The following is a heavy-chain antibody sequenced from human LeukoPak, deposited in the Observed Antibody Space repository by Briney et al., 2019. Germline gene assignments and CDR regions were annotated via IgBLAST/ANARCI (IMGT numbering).Heavy chain of an antibody. CDR1: GFIFSSYG. CDR3: ARQSQAYYDFWSGYAREAFDI. V-gene: IGHV3-20*04. CDR2: INWNGGST. Sequence: GGSLRLSCAASGFIFSSYGMSWVRQAPGKGLEWVSGINWNGGSTGYADSVKGRFTISRDNAKNSLYLQMNSLRAEDTALYYCARQSQAYYDFWSGYAREAFDIWGQGTMVTVSS. D-gene: IGHD3-3*01. J-gene: IGHJ3*02.